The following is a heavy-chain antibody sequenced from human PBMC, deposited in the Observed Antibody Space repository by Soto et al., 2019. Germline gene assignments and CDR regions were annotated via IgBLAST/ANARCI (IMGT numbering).Heavy chain of an antibody. CDR2: IIPMYGPA. J-gene: IGHJ5*02. CDR1: GGTFSSYA. CDR3: ARVTSMVRGVIDNGFDP. V-gene: IGHV1-69*01. Sequence: QVPLVQSGAEVKKPGSSVTVSCKASGGTFSSYAIHWVRQAPGQGLEWMGGIIPMYGPAKYAQRFQGRVTITAYESTTTVYMELTSLTSQDTAVYYCARVTSMVRGVIDNGFDPWVHGTLVTVSS. D-gene: IGHD3-10*01.